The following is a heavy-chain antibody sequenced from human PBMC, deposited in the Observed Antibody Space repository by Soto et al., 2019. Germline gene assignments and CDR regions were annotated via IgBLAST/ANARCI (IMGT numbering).Heavy chain of an antibody. V-gene: IGHV1-3*01. Sequence: GASVKVSCKASGYTFTSYAMHWVRQAPGQRLEWMGWINAGNGNTKYSQKFQGRVTITRDTSASTAYMELSSLRSEDTAVYYCAREKSRYCSGGSCYSINAHFDYWGQGTLVTVSS. CDR2: INAGNGNT. J-gene: IGHJ4*02. D-gene: IGHD2-15*01. CDR1: GYTFTSYA. CDR3: AREKSRYCSGGSCYSINAHFDY.